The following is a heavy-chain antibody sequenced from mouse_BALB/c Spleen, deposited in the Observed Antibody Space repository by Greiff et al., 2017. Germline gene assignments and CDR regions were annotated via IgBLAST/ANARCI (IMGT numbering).Heavy chain of an antibody. D-gene: IGHD3-2*01. CDR3: ARARFDSSGYDGYAMDY. V-gene: IGHV1S34*01. J-gene: IGHJ4*01. CDR1: GYSFTGYY. Sequence: LVKTGASVKISCKASGYSFTGYYMHWVKQSHGKSLEWIGYISCYNGATSYNQKFKGKATFTVDTSSSTAYMQFNSLTSEDSAVYYCARARFDSSGYDGYAMDYWGQGTSVTVSS. CDR2: ISCYNGAT.